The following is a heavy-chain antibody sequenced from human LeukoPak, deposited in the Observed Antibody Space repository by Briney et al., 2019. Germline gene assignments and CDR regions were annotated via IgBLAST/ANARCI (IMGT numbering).Heavy chain of an antibody. J-gene: IGHJ4*02. Sequence: PGGSLRLSCATSGLTFRTTWMHWVRHAPGKGLMWVSRMNGEGTTIDYADSVKGRFTVSRDYAKNTLFLQMNNLRTEDTALYFCATERNFRFEYWGQGSLVIVAA. CDR2: MNGEGTTI. V-gene: IGHV3-74*01. CDR3: ATERNFRFEY. D-gene: IGHD1-7*01. CDR1: GLTFRTTW.